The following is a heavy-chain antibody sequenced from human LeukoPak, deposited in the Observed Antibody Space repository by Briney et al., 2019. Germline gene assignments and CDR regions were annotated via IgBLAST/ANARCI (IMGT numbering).Heavy chain of an antibody. Sequence: ASVKVSCKASGYTFTGYYMHWVRQAPGQGLEWMGWINPNSGGTNYAQKFQGRVTMTRDTSISTAYMELSRLRSDDTAVYYCARDPGGVYGMDVWGQGTTVTVSS. J-gene: IGHJ6*02. D-gene: IGHD3-10*01. CDR1: GYTFTGYY. CDR2: INPNSGGT. V-gene: IGHV1-2*02. CDR3: ARDPGGVYGMDV.